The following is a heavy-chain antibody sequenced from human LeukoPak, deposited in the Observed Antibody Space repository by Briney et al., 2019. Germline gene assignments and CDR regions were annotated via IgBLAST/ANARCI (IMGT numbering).Heavy chain of an antibody. Sequence: PWGSLRLSCAASGFTFSDYRMHWVRQGPGKGLVWVSRIESDVSDTSYADPVKGRFTISRDNAKNTLYLQMNSLRAEDTAVYYCARVVGGVPFWGQGTLVTVSS. CDR1: GFTFSDYR. D-gene: IGHD1-26*01. CDR3: ARVVGGVPF. J-gene: IGHJ4*02. CDR2: IESDVSDT. V-gene: IGHV3-74*01.